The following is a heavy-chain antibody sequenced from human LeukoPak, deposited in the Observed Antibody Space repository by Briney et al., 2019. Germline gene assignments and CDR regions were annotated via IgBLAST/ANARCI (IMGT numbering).Heavy chain of an antibody. CDR1: EFTFSDYY. CDR3: AREIFRWGGY. V-gene: IGHV3-11*05. D-gene: IGHD3-3*01. CDR2: ISGSSSRT. J-gene: IGHJ4*02. Sequence: GGSLRLSCAASEFTFSDYYMNWIRQAPGKGLEWLSYISGSSSRTNYADSVKGRFTISRDNAKNSLYLQMNSLRAEDSAVYYCAREIFRWGGYWGQGTLVTVSS.